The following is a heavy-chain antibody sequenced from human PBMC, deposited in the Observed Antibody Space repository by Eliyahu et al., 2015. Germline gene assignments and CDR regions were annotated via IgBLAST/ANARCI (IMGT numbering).Heavy chain of an antibody. J-gene: IGHJ3*02. CDR2: ISYDGSNK. CDR3: AKEIDYGDYFLDNAFDI. V-gene: IGHV3-30*18. Sequence: MHWVRQAPGKGLEWVAVISYDGSNKYYADSVKGRFTISRDNSKNTLYLQMNSLRAEDTAVYYCAKEIDYGDYFLDNAFDIWGQGTMVTVSS. D-gene: IGHD4-17*01.